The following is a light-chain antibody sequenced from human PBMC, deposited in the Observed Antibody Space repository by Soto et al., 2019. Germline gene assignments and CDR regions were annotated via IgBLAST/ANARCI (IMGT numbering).Light chain of an antibody. CDR2: DND. J-gene: IGLJ2*01. CDR3: GTWDSSLSAYVV. Sequence: QSVLTQPPSVSAAPGQRVTISCSGSSSNIGNNYVSWHQQLPGTAPKLLIYDNDKRPSGIPDRFSGSKSGTSATLGITGLQTVDEADYYCGTWDSSLSAYVVFGGGTKLTVL. V-gene: IGLV1-51*01. CDR1: SSNIGNNY.